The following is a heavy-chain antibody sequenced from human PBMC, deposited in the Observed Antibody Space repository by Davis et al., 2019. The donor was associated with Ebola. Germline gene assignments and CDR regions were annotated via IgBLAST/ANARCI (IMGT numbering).Heavy chain of an antibody. CDR3: ARASSLTYCGGDCYSKTHYYYYGMDV. J-gene: IGHJ6*02. V-gene: IGHV4-4*07. CDR1: GGSISSYY. D-gene: IGHD2-21*01. CDR2: IYTSGST. Sequence: PSETLSLTCTVSGGSISSYYWSWIRQPAGKGLEWIGRIYTSGSTNYNPSLKSRVTMSVDTSKNQFSLKLSSVTAADTAVYYCARASSLTYCGGDCYSKTHYYYYGMDVWGQGTTVTVSS.